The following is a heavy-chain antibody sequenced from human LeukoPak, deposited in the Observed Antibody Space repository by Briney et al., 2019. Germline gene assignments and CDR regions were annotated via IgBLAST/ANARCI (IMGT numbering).Heavy chain of an antibody. Sequence: SQTLSLTCAISGDSVSSNSAAWNWIRQSPSRGLEWLGRTYYRSKWYIYYAVSMKSRIIINPDTSKNQFSLQVNPVTADDTAVYYCARSYSGRIDYWGQGTLVTVSS. CDR1: GDSVSSNSAA. J-gene: IGHJ4*02. CDR3: ARSYSGRIDY. V-gene: IGHV6-1*01. CDR2: TYYRSKWYI. D-gene: IGHD6-25*01.